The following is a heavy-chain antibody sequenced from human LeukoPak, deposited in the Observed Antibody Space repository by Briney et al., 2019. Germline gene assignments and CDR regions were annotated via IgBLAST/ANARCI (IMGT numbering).Heavy chain of an antibody. V-gene: IGHV3-30-3*01. D-gene: IGHD2-2*01. CDR3: ARDPYLPSWAFYFDY. Sequence: GGSLRLSCAASGFTFSSYSMHLVRQAPGKGLEWVALIPSDGFNKYYADSVKGRFTISRDNSKNALYLQMNSLRPEDTAMYYCARDPYLPSWAFYFDYCGQGTLVTVSS. CDR1: GFTFSSYS. CDR2: IPSDGFNK. J-gene: IGHJ4*02.